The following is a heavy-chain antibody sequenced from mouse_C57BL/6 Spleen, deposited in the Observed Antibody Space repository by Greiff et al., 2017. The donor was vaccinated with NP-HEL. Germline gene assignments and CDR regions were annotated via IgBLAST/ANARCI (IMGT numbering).Heavy chain of an antibody. CDR2: ISSGSSTI. V-gene: IGHV5-17*01. CDR3: ARGPYDWFAY. Sequence: EVQRVESGGGLVKPGGSLKLSCAASGFTFSDYGMHWVRQAPEKGLEWVAYISSGSSTIYYADTVKGRFTISRDNAKNTLFLQMTSLRSEDTAMYYCARGPYDWFAYWGQGTLVTVSA. CDR1: GFTFSDYG. J-gene: IGHJ3*01. D-gene: IGHD2-12*01.